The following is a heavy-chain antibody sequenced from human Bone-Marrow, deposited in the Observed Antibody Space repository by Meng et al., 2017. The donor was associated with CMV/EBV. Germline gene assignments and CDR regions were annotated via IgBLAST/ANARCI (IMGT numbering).Heavy chain of an antibody. CDR3: ARIRRPRIEVGDWGY. J-gene: IGHJ4*02. Sequence: GESLKISCKGSGYSFTSYWIGWVRQMPGKGLEWMGIIYPGDSDTRYSPSFQGQVTISADKSISTAYLQWSSLKASDTVMYYCARIRRPRIEVGDWGYWGQGTLVTVSS. V-gene: IGHV5-51*01. CDR2: IYPGDSDT. CDR1: GYSFTSYW. D-gene: IGHD2-21*01.